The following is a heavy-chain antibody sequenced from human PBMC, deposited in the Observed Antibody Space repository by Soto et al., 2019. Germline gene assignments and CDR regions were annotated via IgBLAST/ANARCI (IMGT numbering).Heavy chain of an antibody. Sequence: RLSCTSSTVTINVHGIQWVRQAPGKGLEWVAFISNDGRAQYYADSVKGRFTISRDYSKSTVDLQMNSLRNEETAVYYCARDIWSGDYKWFDSWGPGTLVTVSS. J-gene: IGHJ5*01. CDR3: ARDIWSGDYKWFDS. CDR2: ISNDGRAQ. V-gene: IGHV3-30*03. CDR1: TVTINVHG. D-gene: IGHD3-3*01.